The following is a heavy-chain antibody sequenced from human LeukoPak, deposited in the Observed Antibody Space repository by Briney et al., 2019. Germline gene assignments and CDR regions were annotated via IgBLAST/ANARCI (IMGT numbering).Heavy chain of an antibody. CDR1: GFTFDDYA. CDR3: AKDRSAAAGTWDYFDY. CDR2: ISWNSGSI. V-gene: IGHV3-9*01. J-gene: IGHJ4*02. D-gene: IGHD6-13*01. Sequence: GGSLRLSCAASGFTFDDYAMHWVRQAPGKGLEWVSGISWNSGSIGYADSVKGRFTISRDNAKNSLYLQMNSLRAEDTALYYCAKDRSAAAGTWDYFDYWGQGTLVTVSS.